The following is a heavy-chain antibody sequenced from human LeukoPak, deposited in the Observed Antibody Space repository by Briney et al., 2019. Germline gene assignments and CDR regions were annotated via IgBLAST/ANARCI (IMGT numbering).Heavy chain of an antibody. CDR3: AIVVVTAIGGDY. D-gene: IGHD2-21*02. CDR2: ISGSGGST. V-gene: IGHV3-23*01. Sequence: GGSLRLSCAASRFTFSSYAMSWVRQAPGKGLEWVSAISGSGGSTYYADSVKGRFTISRDNSKNTLYLQMNSLRAEDTAVYYCAIVVVTAIGGDYWGQGTLVTVSS. CDR1: RFTFSSYA. J-gene: IGHJ4*02.